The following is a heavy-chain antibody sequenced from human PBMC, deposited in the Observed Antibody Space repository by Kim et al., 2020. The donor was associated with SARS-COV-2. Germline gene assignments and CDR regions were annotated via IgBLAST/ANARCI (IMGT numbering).Heavy chain of an antibody. CDR1: GFTFSSYW. D-gene: IGHD5-12*01. CDR2: IKEDGSEQ. J-gene: IGHJ4*02. Sequence: GGSLRLSCAASGFTFSSYWMSWVRQAPGKGLEWVAHIKEDGSEQYYVDSVKGRFTISRDNAKNSLYLQMNSLRAEDTAVFYCARGGRAPNFWGQGTLVTVSS. CDR3: ARGGRAPNF. V-gene: IGHV3-7*01.